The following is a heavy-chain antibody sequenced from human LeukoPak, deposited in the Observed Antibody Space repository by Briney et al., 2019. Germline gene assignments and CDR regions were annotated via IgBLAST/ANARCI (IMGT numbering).Heavy chain of an antibody. V-gene: IGHV1-69*13. CDR3: ARDEDYYDGSGYYTTAEYFQH. D-gene: IGHD3-22*01. CDR2: IIPIFGTA. J-gene: IGHJ1*01. CDR1: GGTFSSYA. Sequence: SAKVSCTASGGTFSSYAISWVRQAPGQGLEWMGGIIPIFGTANYAQKFQGRVTITADESTSTAYMELSSLRSEDTAVYYCARDEDYYDGSGYYTTAEYFQHWGQGTLVTVSS.